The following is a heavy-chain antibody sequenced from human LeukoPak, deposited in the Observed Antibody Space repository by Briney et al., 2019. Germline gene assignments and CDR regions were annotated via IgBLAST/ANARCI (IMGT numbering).Heavy chain of an antibody. J-gene: IGHJ3*02. CDR2: ISSSGSTI. D-gene: IGHD3-22*01. V-gene: IGHV3-11*04. CDR1: GFTFSDYY. Sequence: PGGSLRLSCAASGFTFSDYYMSWIRQAPGKGLDWVSYISSSGSTIYYADSVKGRFTISRDNAKNSLYLQMNSLRAEDTAVYYCARTYDSSGSDAFDIWGQGTMVTVSS. CDR3: ARTYDSSGSDAFDI.